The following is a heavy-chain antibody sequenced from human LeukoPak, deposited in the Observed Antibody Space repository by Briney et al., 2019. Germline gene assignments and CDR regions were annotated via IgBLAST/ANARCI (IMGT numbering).Heavy chain of an antibody. CDR3: VRGAQYYDFWSGYPEDYFDY. V-gene: IGHV3-30*02. Sequence: QTGGSLRLSCAASGFTFSSYGMHWVRQAPGKGLEWVAFIRYDGGNKYYADSVKGRFTISRDNSKNTLYLQMNSLRAEDTAVYNCVRGAQYYDFWSGYPEDYFDYWGQGTLVTVSS. CDR1: GFTFSSYG. CDR2: IRYDGGNK. J-gene: IGHJ4*02. D-gene: IGHD3-3*01.